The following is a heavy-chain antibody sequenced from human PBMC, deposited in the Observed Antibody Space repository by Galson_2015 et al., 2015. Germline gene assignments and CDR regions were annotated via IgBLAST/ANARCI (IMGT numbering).Heavy chain of an antibody. CDR3: ANSGSGSGLYYYYMDV. CDR1: GFTFSSYA. D-gene: IGHD3-10*01. Sequence: SLRLSCAASGFTFSSYAMRWLRQAPGKGLEWVSAVSGSGGGTYYADSVKGRFTISRDNSKNTLYLQMSSLRAEDTAVYYCANSGSGSGLYYYYMDVWGKGTTVTVSS. V-gene: IGHV3-23*01. J-gene: IGHJ6*03. CDR2: VSGSGGGT.